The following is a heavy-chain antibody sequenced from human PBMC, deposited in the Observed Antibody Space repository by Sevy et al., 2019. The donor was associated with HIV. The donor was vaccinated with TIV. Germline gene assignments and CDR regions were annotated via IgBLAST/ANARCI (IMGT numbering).Heavy chain of an antibody. CDR2: ISSSSTYI. J-gene: IGHJ6*02. D-gene: IGHD2-2*01. V-gene: IGHV3-21*01. Sequence: GESLKISCAASGFNIKTYNMNWVRQAPGKGLEWVSSISSSSTYIYYADSVKDRFTISRDNAKNSLYLQRSSLRAEDTAVYYCARDLVIPSTTDYFYYAMDVWGQGTTVTVSS. CDR1: GFNIKTYN. CDR3: ARDLVIPSTTDYFYYAMDV.